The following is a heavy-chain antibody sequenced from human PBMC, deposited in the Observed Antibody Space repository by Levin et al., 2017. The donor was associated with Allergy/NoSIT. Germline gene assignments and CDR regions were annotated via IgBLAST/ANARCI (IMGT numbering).Heavy chain of an antibody. CDR2: IYYSGST. CDR1: GGSISSYY. V-gene: IGHV4-59*01. CDR3: ARADFWSGSPFDY. J-gene: IGHJ4*02. D-gene: IGHD3-3*01. Sequence: SETLSLTCTVSGGSISSYYWSWIRQPPGKGLEWIGYIYYSGSTNYNPSLKSRVTISVDTSKNQFSLKLSSVTAADTAVYYCARADFWSGSPFDYWGQGTLVTVSS.